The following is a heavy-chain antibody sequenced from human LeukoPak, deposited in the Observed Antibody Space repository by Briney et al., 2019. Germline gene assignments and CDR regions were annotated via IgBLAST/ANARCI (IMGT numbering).Heavy chain of an antibody. J-gene: IGHJ4*02. CDR1: GFTFTTYW. CDR2: IIVSGGST. Sequence: GGSLRLSCAVSGFTFTTYWMSWVRQAPGKGLEWVSSIIVSGGSTYYADSVQGRFTISRDNSKNTLYLQMNSLRAEDTAIYYCAKGAYFDYWGQGTLVTVSS. CDR3: AKGAYFDY. V-gene: IGHV3-23*01.